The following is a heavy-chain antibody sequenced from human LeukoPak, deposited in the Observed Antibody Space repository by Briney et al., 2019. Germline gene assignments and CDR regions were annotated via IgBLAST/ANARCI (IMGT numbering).Heavy chain of an antibody. D-gene: IGHD4-17*01. Sequence: GASVKVSCKASGGTFSTYAISWVRQAPGQGLEWMGRIIAILSQANYAQKFRGRVSITADESTTTAYLELSRLRSEDTAVYYCATGGDYRDAFDMWGQGTRVTVSS. V-gene: IGHV1-69*11. CDR2: IIAILSQA. CDR1: GGTFSTYA. CDR3: ATGGDYRDAFDM. J-gene: IGHJ3*02.